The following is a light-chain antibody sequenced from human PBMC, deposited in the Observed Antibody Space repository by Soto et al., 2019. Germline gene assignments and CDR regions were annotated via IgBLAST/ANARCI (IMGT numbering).Light chain of an antibody. CDR2: GPS. J-gene: IGKJ1*01. V-gene: IGKV3-20*01. CDR1: QRVSSDF. Sequence: PGERATLSCRTSQRVSSDFLAWYQQKAGQAPRLLIYGPSNRATGVPDRFIGGGSGTDFTLTISRLENEDCAVYCCQQFGSATRTFGQGTKVDIK. CDR3: QQFGSATRT.